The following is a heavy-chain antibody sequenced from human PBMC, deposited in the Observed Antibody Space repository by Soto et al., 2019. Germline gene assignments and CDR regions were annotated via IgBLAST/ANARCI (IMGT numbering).Heavy chain of an antibody. CDR2: IIPIFGTA. D-gene: IGHD3-10*01. J-gene: IGHJ4*02. Sequence: QVQLVQSGAEVKQPGSSVKVSCKASGGTFSSYAISWVRQAPGQGLEWMGGIIPIFGTANYAQKFQGRVTITADESTNTAYMELSSLRSEDTAVYYCARDARDYYCSGSYYDYWGQGTMVTVSS. CDR3: ARDARDYYCSGSYYDY. V-gene: IGHV1-69*01. CDR1: GGTFSSYA.